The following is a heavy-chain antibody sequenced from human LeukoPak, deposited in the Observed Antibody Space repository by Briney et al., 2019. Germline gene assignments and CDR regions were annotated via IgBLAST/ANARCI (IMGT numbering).Heavy chain of an antibody. Sequence: GGSLRLSCAASGFTFSGYDMNWVRQAPGKGLEWVSSISGSSSYIYYADSVKGRFTISRDNSKNTVYLQMISLRTEDTAVYYCARSLTMVRAYDYWGQGTLVTVSS. CDR2: ISGSSSYI. CDR1: GFTFSGYD. V-gene: IGHV3-21*01. CDR3: ARSLTMVRAYDY. D-gene: IGHD3-10*01. J-gene: IGHJ4*02.